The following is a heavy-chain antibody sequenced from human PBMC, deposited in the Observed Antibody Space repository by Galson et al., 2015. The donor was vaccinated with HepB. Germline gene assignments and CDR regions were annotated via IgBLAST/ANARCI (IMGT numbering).Heavy chain of an antibody. Sequence: SLRLSCAASGFTFSSYWMSWVRQAPGKGLEWVANIKQDGSEKYYVDSVKGRFTISRDNAKNSLYLQMNSLRAEDTAVYYCARDWCSSTSCAIWGYWGQGTLVTVSS. CDR1: GFTFSSYW. CDR2: IKQDGSEK. CDR3: ARDWCSSTSCAIWGY. V-gene: IGHV3-7*03. J-gene: IGHJ4*02. D-gene: IGHD2-2*01.